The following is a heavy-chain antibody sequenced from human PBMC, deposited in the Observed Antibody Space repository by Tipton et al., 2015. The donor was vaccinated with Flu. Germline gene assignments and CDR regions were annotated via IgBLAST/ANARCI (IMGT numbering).Heavy chain of an antibody. J-gene: IGHJ4*02. CDR1: GEALNNFG. Sequence: GEALNNFGWSWIRQAAGKGLEWIGRIDFSGNTNYNPYFKGRVSMSVDTSTSRFSLNLASVTGADTARYYCARGDYVDSFFDLWGQGTLVTVSS. CDR3: ARGDYVDSFFDL. CDR2: IDFSGNT. V-gene: IGHV4-4*07. D-gene: IGHD4-17*01.